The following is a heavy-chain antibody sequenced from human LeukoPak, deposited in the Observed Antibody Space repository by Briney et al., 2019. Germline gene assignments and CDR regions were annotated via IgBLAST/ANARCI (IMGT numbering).Heavy chain of an antibody. V-gene: IGHV4-59*01. J-gene: IGHJ5*02. CDR1: GGSISSYY. D-gene: IGHD6-13*01. CDR3: ARDRRGIAAAVNWFDP. Sequence: SETPSLTCTVSGGSISSYYWSWIRQPPGKGLEWIGYIYYSGSTNYNPSLKSRATISVDTSKNQFSLKLSSVTAADTAVYYCARDRRGIAAAVNWFDPWGQGTLVTVSS. CDR2: IYYSGST.